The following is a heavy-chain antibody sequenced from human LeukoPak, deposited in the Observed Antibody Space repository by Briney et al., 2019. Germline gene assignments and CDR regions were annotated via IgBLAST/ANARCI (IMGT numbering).Heavy chain of an antibody. J-gene: IGHJ1*01. V-gene: IGHV3-74*01. Sequence: GGSPRLSCAASGFTFSNERMHWVPQAPGKGLLWVSHINSEGSSATYADSAKGRFTNSRDNAISTLYLHMNSLRAEDTCVYFCAKSDPPWPYWGQGTLVSVSS. CDR2: INSEGSSA. CDR3: AKSDPPWPY. CDR1: GFTFSNER.